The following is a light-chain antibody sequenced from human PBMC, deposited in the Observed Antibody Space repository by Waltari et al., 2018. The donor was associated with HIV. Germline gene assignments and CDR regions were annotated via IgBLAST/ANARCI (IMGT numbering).Light chain of an antibody. CDR3: ATWDANQWV. CDR1: SANVGQNY. J-gene: IGLJ3*02. V-gene: IGLV1-47*02. CDR2: NKG. Sequence: QSVLGQESSASGTAGQRVVISCSGTSANVGQNYVYWYQQFAGATPRLIIYNKGQRPSGVPDRFSGSKSGVSASLVISGLQSGDEATYYCATWDANQWVFGGGTKVSVL.